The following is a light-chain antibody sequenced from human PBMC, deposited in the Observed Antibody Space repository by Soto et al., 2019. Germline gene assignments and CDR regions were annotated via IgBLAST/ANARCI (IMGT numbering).Light chain of an antibody. Sequence: QSVLTQPASVSGSPGQSISISCTGTSSDVGAYNFVSWYQQHPGKAPKLMIYEVSNRPSGVSNRFSGSKSGNTASLTISGLQAEDEADYYCSSYTSSSTLVFGSRTKVTVL. CDR2: EVS. V-gene: IGLV2-14*01. CDR1: SSDVGAYNF. CDR3: SSYTSSSTLV. J-gene: IGLJ1*01.